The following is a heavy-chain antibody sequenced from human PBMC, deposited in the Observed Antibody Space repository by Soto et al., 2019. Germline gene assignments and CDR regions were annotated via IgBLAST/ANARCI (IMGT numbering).Heavy chain of an antibody. CDR1: GGSISSSNW. Sequence: QVQLQESGPGLVKPSGTLSLTCAVSGGSISSSNWWSWVRQPPGKGLEWIGEIYHSGSTNYNPSRKTRVPISVDKSKNQFSLKLSSVTAADTAVYYCASSSITMIVVVAFDIWGQGTMVTVSS. CDR3: ASSSITMIVVVAFDI. V-gene: IGHV4-4*02. CDR2: IYHSGST. D-gene: IGHD3-22*01. J-gene: IGHJ3*02.